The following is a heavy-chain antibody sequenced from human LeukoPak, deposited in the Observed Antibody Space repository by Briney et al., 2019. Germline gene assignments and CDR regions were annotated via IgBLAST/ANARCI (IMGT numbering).Heavy chain of an antibody. J-gene: IGHJ3*02. CDR3: AARFRDGLDI. CDR2: ISYDGSNK. CDR1: GFTFSSYA. V-gene: IGHV3-30*04. Sequence: PGGSLRLSCAASGFTFSSYAMHWVRQAPGKGLEWVAVISYDGSNKYYADSVKGRFTISRDNSKNTLYAQMNSLRAEDTAVYYCAARFRDGLDIWGQGTMVTVSS.